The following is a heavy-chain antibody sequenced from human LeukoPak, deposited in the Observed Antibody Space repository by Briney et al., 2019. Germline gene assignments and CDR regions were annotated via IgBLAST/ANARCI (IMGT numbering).Heavy chain of an antibody. CDR3: ARRPIYYYDSSGYQGNWFDP. V-gene: IGHV5-51*01. CDR2: IYPGDSDT. D-gene: IGHD3-22*01. Sequence: GESLKISCKGSGYRFTSYWIGWVRPMPGEGLEWMGIIYPGDSDTRYSPSFQGQVTISADKSISTAYLQWSSLKASDTAKYYCARRPIYYYDSSGYQGNWFDPWGQGTLVTVSS. J-gene: IGHJ5*02. CDR1: GYRFTSYW.